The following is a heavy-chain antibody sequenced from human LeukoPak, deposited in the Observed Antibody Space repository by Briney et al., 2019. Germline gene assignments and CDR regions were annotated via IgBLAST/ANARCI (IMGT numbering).Heavy chain of an antibody. Sequence: GRSLRLSCAASGFTFSSYGMHWVRQAPGKGLEWVAVISYDGSNKYYADSVKGRFTISRDNSKNTLYLQMNSLRAEDTALYYCAKGLAWGPAPTQDYYYYGMDVWGQGTTVTVSS. CDR2: ISYDGSNK. CDR3: AKGLAWGPAPTQDYYYYGMDV. CDR1: GFTFSSYG. V-gene: IGHV3-30*18. J-gene: IGHJ6*02. D-gene: IGHD3-16*01.